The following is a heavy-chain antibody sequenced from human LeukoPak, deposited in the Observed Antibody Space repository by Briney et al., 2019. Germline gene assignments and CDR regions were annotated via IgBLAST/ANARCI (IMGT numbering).Heavy chain of an antibody. CDR2: IKQDGSEK. V-gene: IGHV3-7*01. Sequence: GGSLRLSCAVSGLTFSSFWMSWVRQAPGKGLEWVANIKQDGSEKYYVDSVKGRFTISRDNAKNSLYLQMNSLRAEDTAVYYCARGTRIFDYWGQGTLVTVSS. CDR3: ARGTRIFDY. CDR1: GLTFSSFW. J-gene: IGHJ4*02.